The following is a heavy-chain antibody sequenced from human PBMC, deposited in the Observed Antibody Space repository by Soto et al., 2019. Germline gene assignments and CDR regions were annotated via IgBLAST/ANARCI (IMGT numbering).Heavy chain of an antibody. CDR2: IIPIFGTT. Sequence: QVQLVQSGAEVKMPGSSVKVSCKASGGTFNSYAIDWVRQAPGQGLEWMGGIIPIFGTTNYPQKLQGRVKLTADESTRTAYMELSTLRSEDTAVYYCARVIVTGSEYNYYYYGMDVWGQGTKVTVSS. CDR1: GGTFNSYA. CDR3: ARVIVTGSEYNYYYYGMDV. J-gene: IGHJ6*02. D-gene: IGHD1-1*01. V-gene: IGHV1-69*12.